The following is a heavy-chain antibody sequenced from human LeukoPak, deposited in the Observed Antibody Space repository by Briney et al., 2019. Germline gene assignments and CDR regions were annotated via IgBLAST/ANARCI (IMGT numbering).Heavy chain of an antibody. D-gene: IGHD3-22*01. Sequence: GGSLRLSCEASGFTFTDSYMTWIRQAPGKGLEWVAFIRYDGSNKYYADSVKGRFTISRDNSKNTLYLQMNSLRAEDTAVYYCAKDWSSGYTPDAFDIWGQGTMVTVSS. CDR2: IRYDGSNK. J-gene: IGHJ3*02. CDR3: AKDWSSGYTPDAFDI. CDR1: GFTFTDSY. V-gene: IGHV3-30*02.